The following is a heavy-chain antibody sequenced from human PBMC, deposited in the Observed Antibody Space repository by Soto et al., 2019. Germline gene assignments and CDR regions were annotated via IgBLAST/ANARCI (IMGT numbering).Heavy chain of an antibody. Sequence: SETLSLTCTVSGDSISSYYWSWIRQPAGKGMEWIGRIHTTDSTNYSPSLKSRVTMSIDTSNNQFSLKLTSLTAADTAVYYCARALSSAAGLYFDYWGQGTLVTVSS. CDR3: ARALSSAAGLYFDY. V-gene: IGHV4-4*07. J-gene: IGHJ4*02. CDR2: IHTTDST. D-gene: IGHD6-13*01. CDR1: GDSISSYY.